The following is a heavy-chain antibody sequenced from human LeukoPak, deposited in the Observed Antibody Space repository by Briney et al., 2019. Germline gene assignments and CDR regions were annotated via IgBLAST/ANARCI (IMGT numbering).Heavy chain of an antibody. J-gene: IGHJ5*02. CDR2: IKPNSGGT. CDR3: ARGKDYGSGSSRRWFDP. V-gene: IGHV1-2*02. CDR1: GYTFTGYY. Sequence: ASVKVSCKASGYTFTGYYMHWVRQAPGQGLEWMGWIKPNSGGTNYAQKFQGRVTMTRDTSISTAYMGLSRLRSDDTAVYYCARGKDYGSGSSRRWFDPWGQGTLVTVSS. D-gene: IGHD3-10*01.